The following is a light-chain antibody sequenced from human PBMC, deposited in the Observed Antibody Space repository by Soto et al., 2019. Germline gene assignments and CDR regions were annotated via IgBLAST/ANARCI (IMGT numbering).Light chain of an antibody. CDR2: GAS. CDR1: QSVSSN. J-gene: IGKJ1*01. V-gene: IGKV3-15*01. CDR3: QHSNEWPPWT. Sequence: EIVMTQSPATLSVSPGERATLSCRASQSVSSNLAWYQQKLGQAPRLLIYGASTRATGIPARVSGSGSGTECTLTVSSRQSEDFAVSYCQHSNEWPPWTCGQGTKVEI.